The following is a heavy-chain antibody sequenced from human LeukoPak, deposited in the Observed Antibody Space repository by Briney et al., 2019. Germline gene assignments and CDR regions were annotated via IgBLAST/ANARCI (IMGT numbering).Heavy chain of an antibody. CDR1: GFTFSSYA. CDR2: ISGSGGST. J-gene: IGHJ4*02. V-gene: IGHV3-23*01. Sequence: PGGSLRLSCAASGFTFSSYAMSWVRQAPGKGLEWVSAISGSGGSTYYADSVKGRFTISRDNSKNKLYLQMNSLRAEDTAVYYCAKALFDYGDYYFDYWGQGTLVTVSS. D-gene: IGHD4-17*01. CDR3: AKALFDYGDYYFDY.